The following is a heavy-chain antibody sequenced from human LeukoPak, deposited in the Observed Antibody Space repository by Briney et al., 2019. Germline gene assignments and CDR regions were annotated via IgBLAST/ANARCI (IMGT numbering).Heavy chain of an antibody. V-gene: IGHV3-7*01. Sequence: GGSLRLSCAASEFSVGSNYMTWVRQAPGKGLEWVGNIKPDGSDKYYMDSMKGRFTISRDNSENSLHLHMNSLRAEDTAVYYCARVGPQGADHYVDVWGKGTTVTISS. CDR2: IKPDGSDK. J-gene: IGHJ6*03. D-gene: IGHD3-16*01. CDR1: EFSVGSNY. CDR3: ARVGPQGADHYVDV.